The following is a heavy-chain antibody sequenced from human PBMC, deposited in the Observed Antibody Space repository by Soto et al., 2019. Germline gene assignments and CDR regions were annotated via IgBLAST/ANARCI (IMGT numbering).Heavy chain of an antibody. CDR1: GFTLSSYA. Sequence: EVQVLEAGGDLVQPGGSLRLSCAASGFTLSSYAMLWVRQAPGKGLEWVSVIDGSGEYTNYEDSVKGRCTISRDASKNTLYLHMNSLRDAYTAVYYCAKDPDYGENSAYLSPPHWGRGTRVTVSS. V-gene: IGHV3-23*01. J-gene: IGHJ4*02. CDR2: IDGSGEYT. CDR3: AKDPDYGENSAYLSPPH. D-gene: IGHD3-22*01.